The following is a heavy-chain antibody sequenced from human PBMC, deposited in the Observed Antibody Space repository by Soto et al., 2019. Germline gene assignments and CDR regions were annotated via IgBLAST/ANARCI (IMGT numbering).Heavy chain of an antibody. D-gene: IGHD3-16*01. J-gene: IGHJ4*02. CDR3: AKVRNYVGAFDY. Sequence: PGGSLRLSCAASGFTFISYAMSWVRQAPGKGLEWVSAISGSGGSTYYADSVKGRFTISRDNSKNTLYLQMNSLRAEDTAVYYCAKVRNYVGAFDYWGQGTLVTVSS. V-gene: IGHV3-23*01. CDR1: GFTFISYA. CDR2: ISGSGGST.